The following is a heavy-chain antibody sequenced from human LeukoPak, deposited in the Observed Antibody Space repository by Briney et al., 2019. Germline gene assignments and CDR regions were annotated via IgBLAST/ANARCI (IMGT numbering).Heavy chain of an antibody. Sequence: SVKVSCKASGGTFSSYAISWARQAPGQGLEWMGRIIPIFGTANYAQKFQGRVTITTDESTSTAYMELSSLRSEDTAVYYCARDGVYYDSSGYAGFDYWGQGTLVTVSS. J-gene: IGHJ4*02. D-gene: IGHD3-22*01. CDR2: IIPIFGTA. CDR3: ARDGVYYDSSGYAGFDY. V-gene: IGHV1-69*05. CDR1: GGTFSSYA.